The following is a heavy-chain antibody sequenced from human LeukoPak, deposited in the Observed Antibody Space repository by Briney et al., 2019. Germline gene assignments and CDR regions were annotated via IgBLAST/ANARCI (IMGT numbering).Heavy chain of an antibody. CDR1: GFTFSSYW. J-gene: IGHJ5*02. Sequence: PGGSLRLSCAASGFTFSSYWMHWVRQAPGKGLVWVSRINSDGSSTSYADSVKGRFTISRDNAKNTPYLQMNSLRAEDTAVYYCARVRYDFWSGYDNWFDPWGQGTLVTVSS. CDR3: ARVRYDFWSGYDNWFDP. D-gene: IGHD3-3*01. CDR2: INSDGSST. V-gene: IGHV3-74*01.